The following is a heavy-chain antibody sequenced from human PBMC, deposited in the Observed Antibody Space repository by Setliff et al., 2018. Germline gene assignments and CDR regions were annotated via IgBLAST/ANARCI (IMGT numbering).Heavy chain of an antibody. CDR1: GGSISSYY. D-gene: IGHD3-10*01. CDR3: ARVTRRSMVRGVMNAFDI. J-gene: IGHJ3*02. Sequence: SETLSLTCIVSGGSISSYYWNWIRQPPGKGLEWIGYIYYSGNSNYDTNYNPSLKSRVTILSDTSKNQFSLKLCSVTAADTALYYCARVTRRSMVRGVMNAFDIWGQGTMVTVSS. V-gene: IGHV4-59*12. CDR2: IYYSGNSNYDT.